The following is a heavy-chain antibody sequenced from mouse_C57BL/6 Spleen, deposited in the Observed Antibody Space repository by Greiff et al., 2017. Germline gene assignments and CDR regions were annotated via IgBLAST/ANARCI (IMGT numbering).Heavy chain of an antibody. V-gene: IGHV5-17*01. Sequence: EVKVEESGGGLVKPGGSLKLSCAASGFTFSDYGMHWVRQAPEKGLEWVAYISSGSSTIYYADTVKGRFTISRDNAKNTLFLQMTSLRSEDTAMYYCARERDWYFDVWGTGTTVTVSS. CDR1: GFTFSDYG. J-gene: IGHJ1*03. CDR3: ARERDWYFDV. CDR2: ISSGSSTI.